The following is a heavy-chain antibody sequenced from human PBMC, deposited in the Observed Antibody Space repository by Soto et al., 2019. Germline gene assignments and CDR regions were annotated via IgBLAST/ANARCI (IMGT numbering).Heavy chain of an antibody. Sequence: ASVKVSCKASGFTFTSSAVQWVRQARGQRLEWIGWIVVGSGNTNYAQKFQERVTITRDMSTSTAYMELSSLRSEDTAVYYCAAGHYDFWSGYPYYFDYWAQGTLVNGSS. CDR3: AAGHYDFWSGYPYYFDY. CDR1: GFTFTSSA. CDR2: IVVGSGNT. J-gene: IGHJ4*02. D-gene: IGHD3-3*01. V-gene: IGHV1-58*01.